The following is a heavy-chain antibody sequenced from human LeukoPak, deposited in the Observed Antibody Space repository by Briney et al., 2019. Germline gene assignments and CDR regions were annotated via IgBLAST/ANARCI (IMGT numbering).Heavy chain of an antibody. D-gene: IGHD1-7*01. Sequence: SETLSLTCTVSGGSSSSYYWSRIRQPAGKGLEWIGRIYSSGTTNYNPSLKSRVTMSVDTSKYQISLKLSSVTAADTAVYYCARGLGTINFDYWGQGTLVTVSS. J-gene: IGHJ4*02. CDR1: GGSSSSYY. CDR3: ARGLGTINFDY. CDR2: IYSSGTT. V-gene: IGHV4-4*07.